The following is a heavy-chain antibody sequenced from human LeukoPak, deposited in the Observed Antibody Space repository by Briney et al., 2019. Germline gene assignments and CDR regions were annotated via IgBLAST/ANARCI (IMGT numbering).Heavy chain of an antibody. CDR2: IYSDGST. Sequence: GGSLRLSCTASGFTFSSYWMSWVRQAPGKGLEWVSVIYSDGSTYYPDSVKGRFTISRDNSKNTLYLQMSSLRAEDTAVYFCARDSLSPPQGDSWGQGTLVTVSS. V-gene: IGHV3-53*01. J-gene: IGHJ4*02. CDR3: ARDSLSPPQGDS. CDR1: GFTFSSYW. D-gene: IGHD2/OR15-2a*01.